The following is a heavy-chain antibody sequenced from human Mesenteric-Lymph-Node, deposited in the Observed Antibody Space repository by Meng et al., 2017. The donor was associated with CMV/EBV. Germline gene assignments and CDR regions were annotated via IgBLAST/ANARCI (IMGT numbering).Heavy chain of an antibody. CDR2: IYYSGST. Sequence: GGSISSGGYYWIWIRQHPGKGLEWIGYIYYSGSTYYNPSLKSRVTISVDTSKNQFTLKLSSVTAADTAVYYCARQRLNMITFGGEIDYWGQGTLAPSPQ. J-gene: IGHJ4*02. D-gene: IGHD3-16*01. CDR1: GGSISSGGYY. CDR3: ARQRLNMITFGGEIDY. V-gene: IGHV4-31*02.